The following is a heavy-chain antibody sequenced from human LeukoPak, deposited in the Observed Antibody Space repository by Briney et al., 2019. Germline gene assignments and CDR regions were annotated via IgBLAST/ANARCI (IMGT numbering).Heavy chain of an antibody. CDR3: ARDANYDFWSGYYAPEGYYYYYYMDV. V-gene: IGHV3-21*01. CDR1: GFTFSSYG. CDR2: ISSSSSYI. D-gene: IGHD3-3*01. Sequence: PGGSLRLSCAASGFTFSSYGMHWVRQAPGKGLEWVSSISSSSSYIYYADSVKGRFTISRDNAKNSLYLQMNSLRAEDTAVYYCARDANYDFWSGYYAPEGYYYYYYMDVWGKGTTVTASS. J-gene: IGHJ6*03.